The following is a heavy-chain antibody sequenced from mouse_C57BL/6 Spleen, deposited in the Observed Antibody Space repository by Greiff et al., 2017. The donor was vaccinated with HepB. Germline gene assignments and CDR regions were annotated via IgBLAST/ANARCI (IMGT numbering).Heavy chain of an antibody. J-gene: IGHJ1*03. CDR3: ARQIYYYGSSYWYFDV. CDR2: ISNGGGST. CDR1: GFTFSDYY. Sequence: EVMLVESGGGLVQPGGSLKLSCAASGFTFSDYYMYWVRQTPEKRLEWVAYISNGGGSTYYPDTVKGRFTISRDNAKNTLYLQMSRLKSEDTAMYYCARQIYYYGSSYWYFDVWGTGTTVTVSS. D-gene: IGHD1-1*01. V-gene: IGHV5-12*01.